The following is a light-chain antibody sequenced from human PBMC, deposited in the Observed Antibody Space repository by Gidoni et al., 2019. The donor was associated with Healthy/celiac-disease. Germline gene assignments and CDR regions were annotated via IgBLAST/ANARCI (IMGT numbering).Light chain of an antibody. J-gene: IGKJ4*01. CDR3: QKYNSAPRT. CDR2: AAS. V-gene: IGKV1-27*01. CDR1: QGISHY. Sequence: MTQSPSSLSASVGDRVTITCRASQGISHYLAWYQQKPGKVPKLLIYAASTLQSGVPSRFSGSGSGTDFTLTISSLQPEDVATYYCQKYNSAPRTFGGGTKVEIK.